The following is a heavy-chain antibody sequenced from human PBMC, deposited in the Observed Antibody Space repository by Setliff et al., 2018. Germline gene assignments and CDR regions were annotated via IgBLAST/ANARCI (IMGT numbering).Heavy chain of an antibody. CDR3: ARDVGSSWFDY. CDR1: GESIRSNNW. D-gene: IGHD6-13*01. CDR2: IYQSGTT. J-gene: IGHJ4*02. V-gene: IGHV4-4*02. Sequence: SETLSLTCTVSGESIRSNNWWNWVRQPPGKGLEWIGDIYQSGTTNYNPSLKSRVTISADTSKNQFSLKLSSVTAADTAVYYCARDVGSSWFDYWGQGTPVTVSS.